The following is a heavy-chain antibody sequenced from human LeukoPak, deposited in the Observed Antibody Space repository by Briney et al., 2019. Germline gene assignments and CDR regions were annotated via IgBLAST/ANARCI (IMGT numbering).Heavy chain of an antibody. V-gene: IGHV4-38-2*02. D-gene: IGHD3-22*01. CDR1: GYSISSGYY. CDR3: ARDGVVAINWFDP. CDR2: IYHSGST. J-gene: IGHJ5*02. Sequence: SETLSLTCTVSGYSISSGYYWGWIRQPPGKGLEWIGSIYHSGSTYYNPSLKSRVTISVDTSKNQFSLRLSSVTAADTAVYYCARDGVVAINWFDPWGQGTLVTVSS.